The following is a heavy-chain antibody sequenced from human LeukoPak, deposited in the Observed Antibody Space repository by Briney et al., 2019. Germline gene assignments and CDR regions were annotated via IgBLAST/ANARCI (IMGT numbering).Heavy chain of an antibody. CDR2: IYYSGST. CDR3: AREGGSYGGGYYFDY. CDR1: SGSISSSSYY. Sequence: SESLSLTCTVSSGSISSSSYYWGWIRQPPGKGLEWIGNIYYSGSTYYNPSLKSRVTISVDTSKNQFSLKLSSVTAADTAVYYCAREGGSYGGGYYFDYWGRGTLVTVSS. J-gene: IGHJ4*02. V-gene: IGHV4-39*01. D-gene: IGHD1-26*01.